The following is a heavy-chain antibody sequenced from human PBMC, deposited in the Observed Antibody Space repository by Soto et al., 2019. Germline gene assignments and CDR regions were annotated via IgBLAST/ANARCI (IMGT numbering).Heavy chain of an antibody. Sequence: QVQLQQWGAGLVKPSETLSLSCAVYGQSFSGHSWAWIRQPPGKGLEWIGEISESGSTYYNPSLKSQVTISTDTSQNQFSLKLNSVTAADTAAYFCARGSGIVALPGELEDVNYDFWGQGTLVNVSS. J-gene: IGHJ4*02. CDR3: ARGSGIVALPGELEDVNYDF. CDR1: GQSFSGHS. V-gene: IGHV4-34*01. CDR2: ISESGST. D-gene: IGHD1-1*01.